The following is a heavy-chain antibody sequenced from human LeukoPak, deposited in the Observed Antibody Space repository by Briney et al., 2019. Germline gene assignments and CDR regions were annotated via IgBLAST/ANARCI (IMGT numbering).Heavy chain of an antibody. CDR1: GFTFSSYA. CDR2: ISSSGDRT. J-gene: IGHJ4*02. Sequence: GGSLRLSCAASGFTFSSYAMSWVRQAPGMGLEWVSAISSSGDRTYYPDSVKGRFTISRDNSKNTLYLQMNGLRAEDTAAYYCAKGWHQLVRAGVDYWGQGTLVTVSS. D-gene: IGHD6-13*01. CDR3: AKGWHQLVRAGVDY. V-gene: IGHV3-23*01.